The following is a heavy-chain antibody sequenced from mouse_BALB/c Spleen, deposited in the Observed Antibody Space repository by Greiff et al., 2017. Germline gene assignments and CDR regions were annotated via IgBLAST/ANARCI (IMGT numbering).Heavy chain of an antibody. Sequence: EVKLMESGGGLVKPGGSLKLSCAASGFAFSSYDMSWVRQTPEKRLEWVAYISSGGGSTYYPDTVKGRFTISRDNAKNTLYLQMSSLKSEDTAMYYCARQGYRYDSAWFAYWGQGTLVTVSA. V-gene: IGHV5-12-1*01. CDR2: ISSGGGST. CDR1: GFAFSSYD. D-gene: IGHD2-14*01. CDR3: ARQGYRYDSAWFAY. J-gene: IGHJ3*01.